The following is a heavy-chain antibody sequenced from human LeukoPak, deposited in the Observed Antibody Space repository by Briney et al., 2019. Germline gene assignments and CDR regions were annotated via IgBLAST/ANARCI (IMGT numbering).Heavy chain of an antibody. V-gene: IGHV4-59*01. Sequence: SGTLSLTCTVSGGSISSYYWSWIRQPPGKGLEWIGYIYYSGSTNYNPSLKSRVTISVDTSKNQFSLKLSSVTAADTAVYYCARDGNYDMGYFDYWGQGTLVTVSS. CDR1: GGSISSYY. J-gene: IGHJ4*02. CDR2: IYYSGST. D-gene: IGHD3-22*01. CDR3: ARDGNYDMGYFDY.